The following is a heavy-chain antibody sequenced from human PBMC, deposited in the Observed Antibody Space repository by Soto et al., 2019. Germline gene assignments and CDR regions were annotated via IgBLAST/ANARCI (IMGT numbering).Heavy chain of an antibody. CDR3: AKSKAYTAMVT. CDR2: IKQDGSEK. Sequence: HGESLKISCAASGFTFSSYWMSWVRQAPGKGLEWVANIKQDGSEKYYVDSVKGRFTISRDNAKNSLYLQMSSLRAEDTAVYYCAKSKAYTAMVTWGQGTLVTVSS. J-gene: IGHJ5*02. CDR1: GFTFSSYW. V-gene: IGHV3-7*03. D-gene: IGHD5-18*01.